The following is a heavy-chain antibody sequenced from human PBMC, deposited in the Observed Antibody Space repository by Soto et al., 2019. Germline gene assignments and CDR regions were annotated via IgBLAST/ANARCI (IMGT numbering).Heavy chain of an antibody. CDR2: ISSDSRTI. CDR1: GCSIIDYG. V-gene: IGHV3-48*02. Sequence: WVPLRVSCVAAGCSIIDYGGNWVRKTPGKGLEWVSFISSDSRTIYYADSVEGRFTVSRDNARNSVSLQMDSLRDEDAAVYYCARIKLVEWFFINVDVYDMDVWGQGTPVTVSS. D-gene: IGHD3-3*01. CDR3: ARIKLVEWFFINVDVYDMDV. J-gene: IGHJ6*02.